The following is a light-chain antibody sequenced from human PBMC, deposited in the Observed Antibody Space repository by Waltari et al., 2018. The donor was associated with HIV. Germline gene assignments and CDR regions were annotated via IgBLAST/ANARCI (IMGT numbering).Light chain of an antibody. CDR2: KDI. CDR3: QSTDGSGSVI. J-gene: IGLJ2*01. V-gene: IGLV3-25*03. CDR1: SFPTQS. Sequence: SYELTQPHSVSVSPGQSARITCPADSFPTQSGYWSRQRPGQDPILVIYKDIERPSGSPERFSGSSSGTIVTLTISGVQAEDEADYYCQSTDGSGSVIFGGGTKLTVL.